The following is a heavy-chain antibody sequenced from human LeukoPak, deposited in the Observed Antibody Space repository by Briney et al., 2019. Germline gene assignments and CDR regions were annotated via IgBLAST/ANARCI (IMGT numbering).Heavy chain of an antibody. Sequence: GGSLRLSCVASGFTFTGHSMHWVRQAPGKGLEWVAVVAHDEKTIFYADSLKGRFTVSRDDSKNTVYLQMNSLRDEDTAVYYCAREKQSGGTPFDYWGQGSLVTVSS. CDR2: VAHDEKTI. D-gene: IGHD1-26*01. J-gene: IGHJ4*02. CDR3: AREKQSGGTPFDY. V-gene: IGHV3-30*04. CDR1: GFTFTGHS.